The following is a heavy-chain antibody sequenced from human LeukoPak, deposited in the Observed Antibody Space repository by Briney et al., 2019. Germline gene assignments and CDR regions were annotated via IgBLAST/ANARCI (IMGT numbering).Heavy chain of an antibody. V-gene: IGHV1-69*13. J-gene: IGHJ3*01. Sequence: SVKVSCKASGGTFTSQAITWVRQAPEQGLEWMAGVIPIYGSASYAQKFQGRVTITSDESTRTVYMELSSLRSEDTAVYYCAGFFYDNSHDAFDLWGQGTMVTVSS. CDR2: VIPIYGSA. CDR3: AGFFYDNSHDAFDL. CDR1: GGTFTSQA. D-gene: IGHD3-22*01.